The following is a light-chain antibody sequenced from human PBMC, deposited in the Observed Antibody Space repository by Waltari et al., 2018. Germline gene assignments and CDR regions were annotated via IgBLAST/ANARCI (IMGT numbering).Light chain of an antibody. Sequence: QSALTQAASVSASPGQSITISCTGTSSDIGTYDYVSWFQQYPGSAPNLMIYDVRNRPWGVSSRFSGSKCGITASLRIAGLLAEDEAYYYCSSYTSSTTWVFGGGTKLTVL. CDR2: DVR. J-gene: IGLJ3*02. V-gene: IGLV2-14*01. CDR1: SSDIGTYDY. CDR3: SSYTSSTTWV.